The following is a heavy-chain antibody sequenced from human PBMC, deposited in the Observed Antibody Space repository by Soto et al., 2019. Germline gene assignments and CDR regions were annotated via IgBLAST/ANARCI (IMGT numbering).Heavy chain of an antibody. J-gene: IGHJ4*02. D-gene: IGHD3-9*01. V-gene: IGHV3-23*01. CDR1: GFTFSSYA. CDR2: IGGSGDST. CDR3: TKCQGLVTPHN. Sequence: PGGSLRLSCAASGFTFSSYAMTWVRQAPGKGLEWVSTIGGSGDSTHYADSAKGRFTVSRDDSKNAVYLQMNSLTAEDTALYYCTKCQGLVTPHNWGQGTLVTVSS.